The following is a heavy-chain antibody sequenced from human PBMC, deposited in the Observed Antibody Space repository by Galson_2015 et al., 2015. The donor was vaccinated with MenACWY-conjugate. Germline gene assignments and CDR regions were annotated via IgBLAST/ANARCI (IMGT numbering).Heavy chain of an antibody. J-gene: IGHJ6*03. CDR2: IKEDGSER. V-gene: IGHV3-7*03. D-gene: IGHD3-16*01. CDR3: ARPVRVRLNVSPYYFDN. Sequence: SLRLSCAASGFGLSHYWMSWVRQAPGKGLEWVANIKEDGSERYYVDSVKGRFTISRDNAKNSLFLQMNSLRAEDTAVYYCARPVRVRLNVSPYYFDNWGKGTTVTVSS. CDR1: GFGLSHYW.